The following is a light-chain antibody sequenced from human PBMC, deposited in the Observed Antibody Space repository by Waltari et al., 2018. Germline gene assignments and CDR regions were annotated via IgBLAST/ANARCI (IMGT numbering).Light chain of an antibody. CDR1: SSNIGNNA. CDR2: YDD. J-gene: IGLJ2*01. V-gene: IGLV1-36*01. Sequence: QSVLTQPPSVSEAPRPRVTISCSGRSSNIGNNAVNWYQRLPGEAPKLLIYYDDLLPSGVSDRFSGSKSGTSASMAIGGLLSEDEGDYYCAAWDDSLNAVVFGGGTKLTVL. CDR3: AAWDDSLNAVV.